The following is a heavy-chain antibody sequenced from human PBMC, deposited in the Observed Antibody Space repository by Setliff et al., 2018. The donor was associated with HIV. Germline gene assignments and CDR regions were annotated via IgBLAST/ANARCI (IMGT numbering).Heavy chain of an antibody. CDR2: IDPENDET. D-gene: IGHD2-8*01. J-gene: IGHJ4*02. CDR1: GYTFIDKY. V-gene: IGHV1-69-2*01. Sequence: SCKASGYTFIDKYMHWVRQAPGKGLHWMGRIDPENDETKYSQKFQVRFTMTADRSTDTAYMELSGLRSEDTAIYYCVLYSTGASHFDYWGQGTLVTVSS. CDR3: VLYSTGASHFDY.